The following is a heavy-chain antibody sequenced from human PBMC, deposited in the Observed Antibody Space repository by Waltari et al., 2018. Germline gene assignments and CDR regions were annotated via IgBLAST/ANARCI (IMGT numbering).Heavy chain of an antibody. V-gene: IGHV4-34*01. J-gene: IGHJ4*02. D-gene: IGHD3-10*01. CDR1: GGSFSGYY. CDR2: INHSGST. Sequence: QVQLQQWGAGLLKPSETLSLTCAVYGGSFSGYYWSWIRQPPGKGLEWIGEINHSGSTNYNPSLKSRVTISVDTSKNQFSLKLSSVTAADTAVYYWARGYYFDYWGQGTLVTVSS. CDR3: ARGYYFDY.